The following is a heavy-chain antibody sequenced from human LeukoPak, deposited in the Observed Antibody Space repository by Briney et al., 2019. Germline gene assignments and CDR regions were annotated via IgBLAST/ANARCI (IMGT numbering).Heavy chain of an antibody. CDR3: ARGRRSGSYFGYYYYMDV. V-gene: IGHV1-8*03. D-gene: IGHD1-26*01. CDR2: MNPNSGNT. Sequence: ASVKVSCKASGYTFTSYDINWLRQATGQGLEWMGWMNPNSGNTGYAQKFQGRVTITRNTSISTAYMELSSLRSEDTAVYYCARGRRSGSYFGYYYYMDVWGKGTTVTVSS. CDR1: GYTFTSYD. J-gene: IGHJ6*03.